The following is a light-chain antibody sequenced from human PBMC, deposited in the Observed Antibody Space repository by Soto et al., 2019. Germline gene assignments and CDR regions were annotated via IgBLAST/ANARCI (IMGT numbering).Light chain of an antibody. CDR1: QSISSW. V-gene: IGKV1-5*03. J-gene: IGKJ4*01. CDR3: QQYNSYPLP. CDR2: KAS. Sequence: DIQMTQSPSTLSASVGDRVTITCRASQSISSWLAWYQQKPGKAPKLLSYKASSLESGVPSRFSGSGSGTEFTLTISSLQPDDFATYYCQQYNSYPLPFGGGTKVEIK.